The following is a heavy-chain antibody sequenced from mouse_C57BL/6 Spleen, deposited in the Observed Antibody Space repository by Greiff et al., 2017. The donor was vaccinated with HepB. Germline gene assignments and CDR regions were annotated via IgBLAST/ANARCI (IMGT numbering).Heavy chain of an antibody. D-gene: IGHD3-1*01. CDR1: GYTFTSYW. Sequence: QVQLQQPGAELVKPGASVKLSCKASGYTFTSYWMQWVKQRPGQGLEWIGEIDPSDSYTNYNQKFKGKATLTVDTSSSTAYMQLSSLTSEDSAVYYCASGRYFDVWGTGTTVTVSS. CDR3: ASGRYFDV. V-gene: IGHV1-50*01. J-gene: IGHJ1*03. CDR2: IDPSDSYT.